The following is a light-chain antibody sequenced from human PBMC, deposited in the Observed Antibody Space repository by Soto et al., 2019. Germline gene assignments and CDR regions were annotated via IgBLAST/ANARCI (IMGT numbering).Light chain of an antibody. Sequence: QSLLTQPRSVSGAPGQSVTISCPGTSSDVGGYNYVSWYQQHPGKAPKLMIYDVSKRPSGVPDRFSGSKSDNTASLTISGLQAEDEADYYCCSYAGSYVFGTGTKVTVL. CDR1: SSDVGGYNY. CDR2: DVS. CDR3: CSYAGSYV. J-gene: IGLJ1*01. V-gene: IGLV2-11*01.